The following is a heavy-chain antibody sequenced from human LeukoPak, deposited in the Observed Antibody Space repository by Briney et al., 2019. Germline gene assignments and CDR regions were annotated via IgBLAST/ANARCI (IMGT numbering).Heavy chain of an antibody. V-gene: IGHV1-69*06. D-gene: IGHD3-22*01. CDR2: IIPIFGTA. J-gene: IGHJ4*02. CDR3: VSTYYYDSGGSPDY. CDR1: GYTFTSHA. Sequence: SVKVSCKASGYTFTSHAITWVRQAPGEGLEWMGRIIPIFGTANYAQKFQGTVTITADKSTSTTYLELSSPRSEDTAMYYCVSTYYYDSGGSPDYWGQGTLVIVSS.